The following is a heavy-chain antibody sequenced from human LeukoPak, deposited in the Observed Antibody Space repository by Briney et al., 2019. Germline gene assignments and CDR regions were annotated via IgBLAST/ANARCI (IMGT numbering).Heavy chain of an antibody. D-gene: IGHD6-19*01. CDR3: AKMPVSYSSGWSTFDY. V-gene: IGHV3-23*01. CDR2: ISGSGGST. Sequence: GGSLRLSCAASGFTFSSYAMSWVRQAPGKGLEWVSAISGSGGSTYYADSVKGRFTISRDNSKNTLYLQMNSLRAEDTAIYYCAKMPVSYSSGWSTFDYWGQGTLVTVSS. J-gene: IGHJ4*02. CDR1: GFTFSSYA.